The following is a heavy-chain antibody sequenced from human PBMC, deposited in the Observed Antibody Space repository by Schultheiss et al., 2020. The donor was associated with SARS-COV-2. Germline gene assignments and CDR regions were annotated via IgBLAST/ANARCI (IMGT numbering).Heavy chain of an antibody. J-gene: IGHJ4*02. D-gene: IGHD6-13*01. CDR3: ARVRTTYSSSCLDY. Sequence: SETLSLICAVYGGSFSGYYWSWIRQPPGKGLEWIGYIYYSGSTNYNPSLKSRVTISVDTSKNQFSLKLSSVTAADTAVYYCARVRTTYSSSCLDYWGQGTLVTVSS. CDR2: IYYSGST. V-gene: IGHV4-59*01. CDR1: GGSFSGYY.